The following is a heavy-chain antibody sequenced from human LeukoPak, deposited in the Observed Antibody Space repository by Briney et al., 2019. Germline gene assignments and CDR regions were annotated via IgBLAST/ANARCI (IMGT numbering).Heavy chain of an antibody. D-gene: IGHD2-2*01. Sequence: PSETLSLTCTVSGGSISSSSYYWGWIRQPPGQGLEWIGSIYYSGSTYYNPSLKSRVTISVDTSKNQFSLKLSSVTAADTAVYYCARHMPFYYCYYYMDVWGKGTTVTISS. J-gene: IGHJ6*03. V-gene: IGHV4-39*01. CDR1: GGSISSSSYY. CDR3: ARHMPFYYCYYYMDV. CDR2: IYYSGST.